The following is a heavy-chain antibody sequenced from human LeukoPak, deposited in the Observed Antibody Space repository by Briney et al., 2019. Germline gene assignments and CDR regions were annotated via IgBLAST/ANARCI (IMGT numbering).Heavy chain of an antibody. J-gene: IGHJ4*02. V-gene: IGHV3-53*01. D-gene: IGHD1-1*01. CDR2: IYSGGST. CDR1: GFTVSNNY. CDR3: ARHVSISWIDY. Sequence: GGSLRLSCAASGFTVSNNYMSWVRQAPGKGLEWVSVIYSGGSTYYADSVKGRFTISRDNSKNTLYLQMNSLRAEDTAVYYCARHVSISWIDYWGQGTLVTVSS.